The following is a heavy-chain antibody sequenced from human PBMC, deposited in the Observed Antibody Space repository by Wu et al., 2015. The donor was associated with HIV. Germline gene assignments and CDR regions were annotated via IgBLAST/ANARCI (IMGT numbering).Heavy chain of an antibody. J-gene: IGHJ4*02. D-gene: IGHD1/OR15-1a*01. CDR3: ARSSWDNFNAPYYFDY. CDR2: ISAYIGNT. CDR1: GYTFTNYG. Sequence: QVQLVQSGAEVRKPGASVKVSCKASGYTFTNYGISWVRQAPGQGLEWMGWISAYIGNTNYAQKLQGRVTMTTDTSTSTAYMELRSLRSDDTAVYYCARSSWDNFNAPYYFDYWGQGTLVIVSS. V-gene: IGHV1-18*01.